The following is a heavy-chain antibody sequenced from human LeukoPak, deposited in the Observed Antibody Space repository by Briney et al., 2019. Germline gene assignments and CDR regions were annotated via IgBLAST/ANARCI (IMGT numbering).Heavy chain of an antibody. D-gene: IGHD6-13*01. CDR3: ARVGGYSSSWYIIDY. CDR1: GYTFTGYY. J-gene: IGHJ4*02. CDR2: INPNSGGT. V-gene: IGHV1-2*02. Sequence: GASVKVSCKASGYTFTGYYMHWVRHAPGQGLEWMGWINPNSGGTNYAQKFQGRVTMTRDTSISTAYMELSRLRSDDTAVYYCARVGGYSSSWYIIDYWGQGTLVTVSS.